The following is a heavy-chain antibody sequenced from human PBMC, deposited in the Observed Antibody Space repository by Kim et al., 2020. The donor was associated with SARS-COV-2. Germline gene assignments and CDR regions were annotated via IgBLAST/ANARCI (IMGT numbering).Heavy chain of an antibody. V-gene: IGHV1-69*13. D-gene: IGHD2-2*01. J-gene: IGHJ6*02. CDR3: ARDLTYQLLMGRVYYYGMDV. CDR1: GGTFSSYA. CDR2: IIPIFGTA. Sequence: SVKVSCKASGGTFSSYAISWVRQAPGQGLEWMGGIIPIFGTANYAQKFQGRVTITADESTSTAYMELSSLRSEDTAVYYCARDLTYQLLMGRVYYYGMDVWGQWTTVTVSS.